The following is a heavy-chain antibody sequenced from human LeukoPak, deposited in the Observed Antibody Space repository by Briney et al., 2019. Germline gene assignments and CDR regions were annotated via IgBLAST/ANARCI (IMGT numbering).Heavy chain of an antibody. CDR1: GFTFSSYW. D-gene: IGHD3-3*01. CDR2: IKQDGSEK. Sequence: GGSLRLSCAASGFTFSSYWMSWVRQAPGKGLEWVANIKQDGSEKYYVDSVKGRFTISRDNAKNSLYLQMNSLRAEDTAVYYCARGIERITIFGVIYYYYYYMDVWGKGTTVTVSS. J-gene: IGHJ6*03. V-gene: IGHV3-7*03. CDR3: ARGIERITIFGVIYYYYYYMDV.